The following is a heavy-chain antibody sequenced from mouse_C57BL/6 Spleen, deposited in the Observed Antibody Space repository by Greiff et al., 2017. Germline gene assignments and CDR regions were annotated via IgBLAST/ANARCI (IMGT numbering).Heavy chain of an antibody. D-gene: IGHD2-1*01. CDR2: LSNLAYSI. Sequence: EVQLVESGGGLVQPGGSLKLSCAASGFTFSDYGMAWVRPAPRKGPEWVAFLSNLAYSIYYADTVTGRFTISRENAKNTLYLEMSSLRSEDTAMYYCARQRGNYNLDYWGQGTSVTVSS. J-gene: IGHJ4*01. CDR3: ARQRGNYNLDY. CDR1: GFTFSDYG. V-gene: IGHV5-15*01.